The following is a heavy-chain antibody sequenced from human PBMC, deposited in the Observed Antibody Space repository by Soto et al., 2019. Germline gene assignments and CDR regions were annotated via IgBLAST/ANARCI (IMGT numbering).Heavy chain of an antibody. Sequence: SVKVSCKASGGTFSNYGFSWVRQAPGQGLEWVGGIIPIFGKTHSAQGFQGRVTLTADESTATVYMELSSLRSEDTAIYYCARVVVPAPIWGYNYFDPWGRGTRVTVSS. V-gene: IGHV1-69*13. CDR1: GGTFSNYG. J-gene: IGHJ5*02. CDR2: IIPIFGKT. CDR3: ARVVVPAPIWGYNYFDP. D-gene: IGHD2-2*01.